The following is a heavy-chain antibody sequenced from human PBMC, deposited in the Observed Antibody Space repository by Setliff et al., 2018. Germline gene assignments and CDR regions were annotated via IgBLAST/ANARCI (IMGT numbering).Heavy chain of an antibody. CDR3: ARRDSTGYYGYSFDF. CDR1: GGSISSGSDY. J-gene: IGHJ4*02. V-gene: IGHV4-39*02. D-gene: IGHD3-22*01. CDR2: VYHSGST. Sequence: SETLSLTCTVSGGSISSGSDYWAWTRQPPGKGLEWLGTVYHSGSTYYSPSLKSRVTISVDTSKNHFSLKLTSVSAADTAVYYCARRDSTGYYGYSFDFWGQGTLVTVSS.